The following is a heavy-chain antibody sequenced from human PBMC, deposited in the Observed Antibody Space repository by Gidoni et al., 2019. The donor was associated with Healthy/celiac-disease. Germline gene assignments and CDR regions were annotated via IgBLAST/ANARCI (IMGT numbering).Heavy chain of an antibody. J-gene: IGHJ4*02. D-gene: IGHD3-10*01. CDR3: AKDRAAGQWFGEEGFDY. Sequence: EVQLVASGGGLVQPGGSLRLSCAASGFTFSSYAMSWVRQAPGKGLEWVSAISGSGGSTYYTDSVKGRFTISRDNSKNTLYLQMNSLRAEDTAVYYCAKDRAAGQWFGEEGFDYWGQGTLVTVSS. V-gene: IGHV3-23*04. CDR1: GFTFSSYA. CDR2: ISGSGGST.